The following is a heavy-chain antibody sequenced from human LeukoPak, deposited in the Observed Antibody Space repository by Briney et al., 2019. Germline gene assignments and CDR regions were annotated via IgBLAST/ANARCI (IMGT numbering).Heavy chain of an antibody. Sequence: SETLSLTCTVSGGSISSYFWSWIRQPPGNGLEWIGYVYYSGRTNYNPSLKSRVTISVDTSKNQFSLRLSAVSAADTAVYYCARHRGSSSLFDYWGQGTLVTVSS. CDR1: GGSISSYF. CDR3: ARHRGSSSLFDY. V-gene: IGHV4-59*08. D-gene: IGHD6-13*01. CDR2: VYYSGRT. J-gene: IGHJ4*02.